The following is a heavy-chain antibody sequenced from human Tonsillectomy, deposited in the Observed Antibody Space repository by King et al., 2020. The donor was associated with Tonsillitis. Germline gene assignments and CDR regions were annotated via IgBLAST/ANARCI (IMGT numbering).Heavy chain of an antibody. CDR1: GFTFDDYA. CDR2: ISWNSGSI. CDR3: AKDRGIAAAGGFDY. Sequence: QLVQSGGGLVQPGRSLRLSCAASGFTFDDYAMHWVRQAPGKGLEWGAGISWNSGSIGYADSVKGRFTISRDNAKNSRYLQMNSLRAEDTALYHCAKDRGIAAAGGFDYWGQGTLVTVSS. J-gene: IGHJ4*02. D-gene: IGHD6-13*01. V-gene: IGHV3-9*01.